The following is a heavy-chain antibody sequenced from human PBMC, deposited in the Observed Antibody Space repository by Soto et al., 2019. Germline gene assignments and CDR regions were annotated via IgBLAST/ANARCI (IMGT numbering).Heavy chain of an antibody. V-gene: IGHV5-51*01. CDR2: IYPRDSDT. Sequence: PGESLKISCQASGYRFTNHWIAWVRQMPGKGLESMGIIYPRDSDTRYSPSFQGQVTISVDKSINTAYLHWSSLKASDTAMYYCARRIAVAGTNYGMDVWGQGTTVTVSS. D-gene: IGHD6-19*01. J-gene: IGHJ6*02. CDR1: GYRFTNHW. CDR3: ARRIAVAGTNYGMDV.